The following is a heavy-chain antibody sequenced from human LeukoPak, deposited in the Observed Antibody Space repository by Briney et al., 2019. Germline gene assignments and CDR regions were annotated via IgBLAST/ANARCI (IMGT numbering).Heavy chain of an antibody. Sequence: ASVKVSCKASGYIFTGYYMHWVRQAPGQGLEWMGWINPNSGGTNYAQKFQGRVTMTRDTSISTVYMDLSRLRSDDTATYYCARDGGIFSVLMVYDPRRGTFDYSGEGTLVTASS. V-gene: IGHV1-2*02. CDR1: GYIFTGYY. CDR2: INPNSGGT. J-gene: IGHJ4*02. D-gene: IGHD2-8*01. CDR3: ARDGGIFSVLMVYDPRRGTFDY.